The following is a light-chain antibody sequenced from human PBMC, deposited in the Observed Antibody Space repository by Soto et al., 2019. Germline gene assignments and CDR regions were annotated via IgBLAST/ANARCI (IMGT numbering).Light chain of an antibody. J-gene: IGKJ1*01. CDR3: QQYGGMWT. CDR1: QSVSSN. CDR2: GAS. V-gene: IGKV3-20*01. Sequence: EIAMTQSPATLSVSPGERATLSCRASQSVSSNLARYQQKPGQAPRLLIYGASSRATGIPDRFSGSGSGTDFTLTINRLEPEDFAVYYCQQYGGMWTFGQGTKVDI.